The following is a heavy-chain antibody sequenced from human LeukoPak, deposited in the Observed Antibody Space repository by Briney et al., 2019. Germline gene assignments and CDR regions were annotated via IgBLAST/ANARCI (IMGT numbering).Heavy chain of an antibody. CDR2: KSSDGSNK. D-gene: IGHD3-10*01. CDR1: GLSFSSYA. V-gene: IGHV3-30-3*01. CDR3: ARFAVWGVILDYFHF. J-gene: IGHJ4*02. Sequence: GGPLRLSCAASGLSFSSYAMHGVRQALDKGLEWVEVKSSDGSNKYYADSVKGRFTISRDNSKNTLYLQMNSLRAEDTAVYYCARFAVWGVILDYFHFWSRGTLVTVSS.